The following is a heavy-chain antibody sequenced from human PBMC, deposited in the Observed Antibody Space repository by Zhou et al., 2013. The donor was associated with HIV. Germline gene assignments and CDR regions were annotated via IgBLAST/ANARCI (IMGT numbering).Heavy chain of an antibody. CDR2: VNPIFGAA. CDR1: GGTFSSYA. Sequence: QVQLVQSGAEVNKPGSSVKVSCKASGGTFSSYAISWVRQAPGQGFEWIGDVNPIFGAANYAPNFQGRVTITADESTTTGYMELSSLKSDDTAVYYCAKGVGPKGEYYQYSGQGSLVIVSS. J-gene: IGHJ1*01. CDR3: AKGVGPKGEYYQY. D-gene: IGHD1-26*01. V-gene: IGHV1-69*12.